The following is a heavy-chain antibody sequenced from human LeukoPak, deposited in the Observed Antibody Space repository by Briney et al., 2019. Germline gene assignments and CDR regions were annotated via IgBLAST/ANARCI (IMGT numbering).Heavy chain of an antibody. V-gene: IGHV4-31*03. CDR1: GGSISSGGYY. D-gene: IGHD3-9*01. CDR2: IYYSGST. J-gene: IGHJ6*02. Sequence: SETLSLTCTVSGGSISSGGYYWSWIRQHPGKGLEWIGYIYYSGSTYYNPSLKSRVTISVDTSKNQFSLKLSSVTAADTAVYYCARDRVRWYYDILPLRYYYGMDVWGQGTTVTVSS. CDR3: ARDRVRWYYDILPLRYYYGMDV.